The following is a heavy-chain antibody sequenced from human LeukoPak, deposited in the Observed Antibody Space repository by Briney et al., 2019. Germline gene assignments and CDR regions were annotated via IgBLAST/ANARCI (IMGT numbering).Heavy chain of an antibody. CDR1: GGTFSSYA. J-gene: IGHJ5*02. CDR3: AREVGSGSSNWFDP. D-gene: IGHD3-10*01. Sequence: SVKVSCKASGGTFSSYAISWVRQAPGQGLEWTGGIIPIFGTANYAQKFQGRVTITADESTSTAYMELSSLRSEDTAVYYCAREVGSGSSNWFDPWGQGTLVTVSS. CDR2: IIPIFGTA. V-gene: IGHV1-69*01.